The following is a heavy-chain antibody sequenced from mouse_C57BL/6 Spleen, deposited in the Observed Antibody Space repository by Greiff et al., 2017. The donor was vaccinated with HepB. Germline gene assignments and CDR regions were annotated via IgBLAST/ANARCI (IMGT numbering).Heavy chain of an antibody. CDR3: ATTVVEGYFDY. CDR1: GYSFTDYN. V-gene: IGHV1-39*01. CDR2: INPNYGTT. D-gene: IGHD1-1*01. Sequence: VQLKESGPELVKPGASVKISCKASGYSFTDYNMNWVKQSNGKSLEWIGVINPNYGTTSYNQKFKGKATLTVDQSSSTAYLQLNSLTSEDSAVYYCATTVVEGYFDYWGQGTTLTVSS. J-gene: IGHJ2*01.